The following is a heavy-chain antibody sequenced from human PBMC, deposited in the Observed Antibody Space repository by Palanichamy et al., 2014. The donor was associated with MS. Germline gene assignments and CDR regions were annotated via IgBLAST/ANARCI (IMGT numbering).Heavy chain of an antibody. D-gene: IGHD5-24*01. CDR3: ARALSEGGWLSYYYYGMDV. Sequence: QVQLVQSGAEVKKPGSSVKVSCKASGGTFSSYTISWVRQAPGQGLEWMGRIIPILGIANYAQKFQGRVTITADKSTSTAYMELSSLRSEDTAVYYCARALSEGGWLSYYYYGMDVWGQGTTVTVSS. V-gene: IGHV1-69*02. J-gene: IGHJ6*02. CDR1: GGTFSSYT. CDR2: IIPILGIA.